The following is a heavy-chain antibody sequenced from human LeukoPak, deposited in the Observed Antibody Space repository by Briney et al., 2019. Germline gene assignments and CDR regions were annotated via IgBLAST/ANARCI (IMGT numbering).Heavy chain of an antibody. Sequence: ASVKVSCKASGYTFTSYAMNWVRQAPGQGLEWMGWINTNTGNPTYAQGFTGRFVFSLDTSVNTAYLQISSLKAEDTAVYFCARPGRGGIYFFDFWGQGTLVTVSS. D-gene: IGHD2-21*01. CDR2: INTNTGNP. CDR3: ARPGRGGIYFFDF. V-gene: IGHV7-4-1*02. CDR1: GYTFTSYA. J-gene: IGHJ4*02.